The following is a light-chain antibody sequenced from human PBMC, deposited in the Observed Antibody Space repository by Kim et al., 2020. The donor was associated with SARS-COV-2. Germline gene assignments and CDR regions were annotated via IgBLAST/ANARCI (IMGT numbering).Light chain of an antibody. V-gene: IGLV6-57*01. Sequence: GKTVTIYCTSSSGSIASNYVQWYQQRPGSCPATVIYEDNQRTSGVPDRFSGSIDSSSNSASLTISGLKTEDEADYYCQSYDSSKWVFGGGTKLTVL. CDR1: SGSIASNY. J-gene: IGLJ3*02. CDR2: EDN. CDR3: QSYDSSKWV.